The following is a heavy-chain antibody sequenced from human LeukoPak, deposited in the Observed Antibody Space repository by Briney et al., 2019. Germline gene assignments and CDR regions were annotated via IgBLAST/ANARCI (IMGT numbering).Heavy chain of an antibody. CDR2: INSNSKTI. CDR3: ARDRAGLAGFFDS. V-gene: IGHV3-48*03. D-gene: IGHD6-13*01. CDR1: GFTFSSYE. J-gene: IGHJ4*02. Sequence: PGGSLRLSCAASGFTFSSYEVNWVRQAPGKGLGWVSYINSNSKTIYYAASVKGRFTNYRDKAKNSLYMQMNRLRAEDTAFYYCARDRAGLAGFFDSWGQGNLVTVSS.